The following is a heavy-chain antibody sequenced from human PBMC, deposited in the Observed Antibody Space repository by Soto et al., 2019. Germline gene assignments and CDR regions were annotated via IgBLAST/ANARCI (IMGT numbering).Heavy chain of an antibody. D-gene: IGHD1-1*01. Sequence: GGSLRLSCAASGFTFSSYGMHWVRQAPGKGLGWVAVISYDGSNKYYADSVKGRFTISRDNSKNTLYLQMNSLRAEDTAVYYCAKSPAGTNCYDYWGQGTLVTVSS. CDR2: ISYDGSNK. J-gene: IGHJ4*02. V-gene: IGHV3-30*18. CDR3: AKSPAGTNCYDY. CDR1: GFTFSSYG.